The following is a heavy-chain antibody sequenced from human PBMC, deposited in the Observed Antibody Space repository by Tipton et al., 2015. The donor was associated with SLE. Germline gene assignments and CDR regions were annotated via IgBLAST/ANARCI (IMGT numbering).Heavy chain of an antibody. J-gene: IGHJ4*02. Sequence: LRLSCTVSGGAIINYYWNWIRQPPGKGLEWIGYIYSSGSTNYNPSLKSRVAISLDTSNNQFSLTLTSATAADTAVYFCPRSPGRERHLDFWGQGRLVTVSS. D-gene: IGHD1-26*01. CDR3: PRSPGRERHLDF. CDR2: IYSSGST. CDR1: GGAIINYY. V-gene: IGHV4-59*01.